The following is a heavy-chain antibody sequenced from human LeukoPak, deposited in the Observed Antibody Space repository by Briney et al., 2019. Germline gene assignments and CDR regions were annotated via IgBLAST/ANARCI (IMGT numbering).Heavy chain of an antibody. Sequence: PGGSLRLSCAASGFTFSSYGMHWVRQAPGKGLEWVAVISYDGSNKYYADSVKGRFTISRDNSKNTLYLQMNSLRAEDTAVYYCAKDPGYCSGGSCYPTPIYYYYYMDVWGKGTTVTVSS. V-gene: IGHV3-30*18. D-gene: IGHD2-15*01. CDR2: ISYDGSNK. J-gene: IGHJ6*03. CDR1: GFTFSSYG. CDR3: AKDPGYCSGGSCYPTPIYYYYYMDV.